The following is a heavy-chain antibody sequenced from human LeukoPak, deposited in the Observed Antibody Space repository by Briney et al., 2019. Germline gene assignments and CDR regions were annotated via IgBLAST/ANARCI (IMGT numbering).Heavy chain of an antibody. D-gene: IGHD3-10*01. CDR2: ISAYNGAT. V-gene: IGHV1-18*01. Sequence: EASVKVSCKASGYTFTSYAISWVRQAPGQGLEYMGWISAYNGATNYAQKFQGRVTLTTDTSTSTAYMELRSLRPDDTAVYYCARRARGVIITWAFDIWGQGTMVTVSS. CDR3: ARRARGVIITWAFDI. CDR1: GYTFTSYA. J-gene: IGHJ3*02.